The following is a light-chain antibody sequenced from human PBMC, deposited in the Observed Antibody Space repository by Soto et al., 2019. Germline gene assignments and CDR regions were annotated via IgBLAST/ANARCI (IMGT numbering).Light chain of an antibody. V-gene: IGLV3-21*02. CDR3: QVWDSSSSYV. CDR2: ADS. CDR1: NIRTKS. Sequence: YELTQPPSVSVAPGQTATITCGGNNIRTKSVHWYQQRPGQAPVLVVYADSDRPSGIPERFSGSNSGNTATLTISRVEAGDEADYYCQVWDSSSSYVFGAGTKVTVL. J-gene: IGLJ1*01.